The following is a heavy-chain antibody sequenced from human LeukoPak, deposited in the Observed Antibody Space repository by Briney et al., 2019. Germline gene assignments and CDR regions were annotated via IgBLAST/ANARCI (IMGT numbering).Heavy chain of an antibody. J-gene: IGHJ6*03. CDR3: AKGSRRITMVRGVIHYMDV. V-gene: IGHV3-30*18. CDR1: GFTFSSYG. D-gene: IGHD3-10*01. CDR2: ISYDGSNK. Sequence: GSLRLSCAASGFTFSSYGMHWVRQAPGKGLEWVAVISYDGSNKYYADSVKGRFTISRDNSKNTLYLQMNSLRAEDTDVYYCAKGSRRITMVRGVIHYMDVWGKGTTVTVSS.